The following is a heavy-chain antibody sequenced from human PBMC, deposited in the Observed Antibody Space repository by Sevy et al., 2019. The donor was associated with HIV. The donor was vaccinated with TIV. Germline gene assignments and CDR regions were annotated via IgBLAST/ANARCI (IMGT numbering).Heavy chain of an antibody. Sequence: SETLSLTCTVSGGSISSYYWSWIRQPPGKGLEWIGYIYYSGSTNYNPSLKSRVTISVDTSKNQFSLKLSSVTAADTAVYYCARGGRITIFGVAPEDWFDPWGQGTLVTVSS. V-gene: IGHV4-59*01. CDR1: GGSISSYY. CDR2: IYYSGST. D-gene: IGHD3-3*01. J-gene: IGHJ5*02. CDR3: ARGGRITIFGVAPEDWFDP.